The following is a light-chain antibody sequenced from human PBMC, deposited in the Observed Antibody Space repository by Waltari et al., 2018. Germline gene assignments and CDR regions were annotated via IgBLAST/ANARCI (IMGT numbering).Light chain of an antibody. CDR3: QQYKSYKT. J-gene: IGKJ1*01. Sequence: DIQMTQSPSTLSASVWDTVIIACRASQSITTSLAWYQQKQGKAPDVLIYGASNLESGVPSRFSGSGSGTEFTLTISSLQPDDFATYYCQQYKSYKTFGQGTRVEIK. CDR2: GAS. V-gene: IGKV1-5*03. CDR1: QSITTS.